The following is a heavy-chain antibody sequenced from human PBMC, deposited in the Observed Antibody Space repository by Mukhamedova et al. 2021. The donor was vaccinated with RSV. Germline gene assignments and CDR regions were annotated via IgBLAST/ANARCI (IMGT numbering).Heavy chain of an antibody. Sequence: APGKGLEWVADISYDGSNKYYADSVKGRFTISRDNSKNTLFLQMNSLRAEDTAVYYCARSLRGGHTYGPDYWGQGTLVTVSS. J-gene: IGHJ4*02. CDR2: ISYDGSNK. V-gene: IGHV3-30-3*01. D-gene: IGHD5-18*01. CDR3: ARSLRGGHTYGPDY.